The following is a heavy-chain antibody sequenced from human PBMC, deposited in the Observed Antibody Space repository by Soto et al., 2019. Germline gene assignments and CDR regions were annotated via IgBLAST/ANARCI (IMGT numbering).Heavy chain of an antibody. CDR2: INPRNGKT. D-gene: IGHD2-8*02. V-gene: IGHV1-46*01. CDR1: GYSFTSLY. Sequence: ASVKVSCKASGYSFTSLYAHWVRPAPGQGLEWMGIINPRNGKTTYAQKFQGRVTMTSDTSTATMYMELNGLKSDDTAIYLCVRSGFDFWGPGTLVTVSS. J-gene: IGHJ4*02. CDR3: VRSGFDF.